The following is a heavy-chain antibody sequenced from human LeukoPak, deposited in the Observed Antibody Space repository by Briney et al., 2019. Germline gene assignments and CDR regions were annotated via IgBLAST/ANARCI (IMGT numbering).Heavy chain of an antibody. CDR3: AREDYYGSGSLRY. CDR2: INPNSGGT. J-gene: IGHJ4*02. CDR1: GYTFTGYY. Sequence: ASVKVSCKASGYTFTGYYMHWVRQAPGQGLEWMGWINPNSGGTNYAQKFQGWVTMTRDTSISTAYLELSRVRSDDTAVYYCAREDYYGSGSLRYWGQGTLVTVSS. D-gene: IGHD3-10*01. V-gene: IGHV1-2*04.